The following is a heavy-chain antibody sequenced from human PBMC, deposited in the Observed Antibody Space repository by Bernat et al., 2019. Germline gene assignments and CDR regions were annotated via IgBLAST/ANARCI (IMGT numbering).Heavy chain of an antibody. CDR2: IYYSGST. J-gene: IGHJ5*02. Sequence: QLQLQESGPGLVKPSETPSLTCTVSGGSISSSSYYWGWIRQPPGKGLEWIGSIYYSGSTYYNPSLKSRVTISVDTSKNQFSLKLSSVTAADTAVYYCARLGRGSPRSWFDPWGQGTLVTVSS. CDR3: ARLGRGSPRSWFDP. D-gene: IGHD3-10*01. V-gene: IGHV4-39*01. CDR1: GGSISSSSYY.